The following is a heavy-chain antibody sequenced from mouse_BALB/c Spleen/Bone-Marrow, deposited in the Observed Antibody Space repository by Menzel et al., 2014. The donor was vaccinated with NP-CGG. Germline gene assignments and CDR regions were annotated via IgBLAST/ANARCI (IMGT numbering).Heavy chain of an antibody. CDR1: GFNIKDTY. J-gene: IGHJ4*01. Sequence: SGAELVKPGASVKLSCTASGFNIKDTYIHWVKQRPEQGLEWIGRIHPANGNTKYDPKFQGKATITADTSSNTAYLHLSSLTSEDTAVYYCARYRYYGSSGWDYWGQGTSVTVSS. CDR3: ARYRYYGSSGWDY. V-gene: IGHV14-3*02. D-gene: IGHD1-1*01. CDR2: IHPANGNT.